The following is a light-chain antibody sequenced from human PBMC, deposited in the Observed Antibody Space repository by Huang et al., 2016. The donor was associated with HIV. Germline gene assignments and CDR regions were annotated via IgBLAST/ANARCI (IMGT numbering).Light chain of an antibody. V-gene: IGKV1-39*01. CDR3: QQSVKTPRT. J-gene: IGKJ2*01. CDR2: GAS. Sequence: DIQITQSPSSLSASVGDRVTITCRASHNINKYLNWYQQQPGKAHKLLISGASTLQSGVPSSFIGSGSGTDFTLTISSLQPEDSAVYFCQQSVKTPRTFGQGTKLEI. CDR1: HNINKY.